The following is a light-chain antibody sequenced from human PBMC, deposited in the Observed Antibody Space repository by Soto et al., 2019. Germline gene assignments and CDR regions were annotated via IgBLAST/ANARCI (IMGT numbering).Light chain of an antibody. J-gene: IGLJ1*01. CDR1: SRDVGSYNL. V-gene: IGLV2-23*01. CDR2: EGS. CDR3: CSYAGSSTCV. Sequence: QSALTQPASVSGSPGQSITISCTGTSRDVGSYNLVSWYQQHPGKAPKLLIYEGSKRPSGVSNRFSVSKSGNTASLTISGLQAEDEADYYCCSYAGSSTCVFGTGTKLTVL.